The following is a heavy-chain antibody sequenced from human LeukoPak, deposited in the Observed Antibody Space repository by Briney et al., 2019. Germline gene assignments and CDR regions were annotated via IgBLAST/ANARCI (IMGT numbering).Heavy chain of an antibody. CDR1: GFTFSRYW. J-gene: IGHJ4*02. V-gene: IGHV3-7*01. CDR2: IKQDGSEK. D-gene: IGHD3-3*01. Sequence: QPGGSLRLSCAASGFTFSRYWMSWVRHAPGKGLEWVANIKQDGSEKYYVDSVKGRFAISRDNAKNSLYLQMNSLRGEDTAVYFCARDKDFWSGYLLADWGQGTLVTVSS. CDR3: ARDKDFWSGYLLAD.